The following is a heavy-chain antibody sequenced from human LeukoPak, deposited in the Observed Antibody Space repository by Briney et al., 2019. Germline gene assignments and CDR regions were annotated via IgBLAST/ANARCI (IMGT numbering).Heavy chain of an antibody. Sequence: SETLSLTCTVSGGSISSYYWSWIRQPAGKGLEWIGRIYTSGSTNYNPSLKSRVTMSVDTSKNQFSLKLSSVTAADTAVYYCARSYYYGSGSYPNWLDPWGQGTLVTVSS. D-gene: IGHD3-10*01. CDR2: IYTSGST. V-gene: IGHV4-4*07. J-gene: IGHJ5*02. CDR1: GGSISSYY. CDR3: ARSYYYGSGSYPNWLDP.